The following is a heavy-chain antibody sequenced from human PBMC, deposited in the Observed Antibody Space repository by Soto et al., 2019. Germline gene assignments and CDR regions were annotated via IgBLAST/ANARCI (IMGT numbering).Heavy chain of an antibody. J-gene: IGHJ6*02. V-gene: IGHV1-18*01. CDR1: GYTFTSYG. CDR2: ISAHNGNT. CDR3: ARDADYGMDV. Sequence: ASVKVSCKASGYTFTSYGISWVRQAPGQGLEWMGWISAHNGNTNYAQKLQGRVTITTDTSTSTAYMGLRSLRSVDTAVYYCARDADYGMDVWGQGTTVTVSS.